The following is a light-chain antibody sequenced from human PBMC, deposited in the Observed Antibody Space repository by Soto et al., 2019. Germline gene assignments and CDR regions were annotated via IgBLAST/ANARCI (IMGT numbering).Light chain of an antibody. CDR2: WAY. CDR1: QSVLYSSNNKNY. Sequence: DIVMTQSRDSLAVSLGERATINCKSSQSVLYSSNNKNYLAWYQQRPGQPPKLLIYWAYTRESGVPDRFSGSGSGTDFTHTTTSLRAEDVAGYYCQQYESTPPHFGQGLQLEIK. CDR3: QQYESTPPH. V-gene: IGKV4-1*01. J-gene: IGKJ2*01.